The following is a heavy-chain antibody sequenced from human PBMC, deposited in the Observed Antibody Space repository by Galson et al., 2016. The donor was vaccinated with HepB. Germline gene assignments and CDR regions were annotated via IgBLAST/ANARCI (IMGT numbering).Heavy chain of an antibody. CDR2: ITDSGDDT. V-gene: IGHV3-23*01. Sequence: SLRLSCAASGFTFSTYAMTWVHQSPGKGLEWVSVITDSGDDTHHADSVKGRFIMSRDNSKNTVYLQMNNLRDEDTAIYFCARGTKRFCSGSNCYPLDHWGQGTLVTVSS. CDR3: ARGTKRFCSGSNCYPLDH. J-gene: IGHJ4*02. CDR1: GFTFSTYA. D-gene: IGHD2-15*01.